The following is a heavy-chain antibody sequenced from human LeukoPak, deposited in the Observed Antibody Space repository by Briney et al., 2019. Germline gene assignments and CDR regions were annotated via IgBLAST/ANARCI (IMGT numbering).Heavy chain of an antibody. Sequence: GGSLRLSCAASGFTFGNYAMNWVRQAPGKGLEWVSVIVDTGGTTYYADSVKGRFTISRDNSNNTLFLQMNSLRADDTAVYYCARGTSVSCYTGADYWGQGTLVTVSS. V-gene: IGHV3-23*01. CDR2: IVDTGGTT. D-gene: IGHD2-2*02. CDR3: ARGTSVSCYTGADY. J-gene: IGHJ4*02. CDR1: GFTFGNYA.